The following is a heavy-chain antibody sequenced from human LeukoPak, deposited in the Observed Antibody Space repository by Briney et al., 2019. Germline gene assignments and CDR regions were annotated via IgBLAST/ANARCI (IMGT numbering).Heavy chain of an antibody. V-gene: IGHV4-38-2*02. CDR3: ARVGPLGYCSSTSATGMCRNYYMDV. CDR2: VYRSGTT. CDR1: SLTNGYH. Sequence: SETLSLTCTASSLTNGYHWGWIRQSPGKGLEWIGSVYRSGTTYYNPSLTTRVDISIDTSKKQFSLKLSSVTAADTAVYYCARVGPLGYCSSTSATGMCRNYYMDVWGKGTTVTVSS. D-gene: IGHD2-2*01. J-gene: IGHJ6*03.